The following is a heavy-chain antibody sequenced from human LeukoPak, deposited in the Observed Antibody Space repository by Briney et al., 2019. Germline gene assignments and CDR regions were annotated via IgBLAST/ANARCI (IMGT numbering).Heavy chain of an antibody. V-gene: IGHV4-31*03. J-gene: IGHJ3*02. CDR1: GGSISSGGYY. Sequence: SETLSLTCTVSGGSISSGGYYWSWIRQHPGKGLEWIGYIYYSGSTYYNPSLKSRVTISVDTSKNQFSLKLSSVTAADTAVYYCARDQYYDSISAFDIWGQGTMVTVSS. CDR3: ARDQYYDSISAFDI. CDR2: IYYSGST. D-gene: IGHD3-22*01.